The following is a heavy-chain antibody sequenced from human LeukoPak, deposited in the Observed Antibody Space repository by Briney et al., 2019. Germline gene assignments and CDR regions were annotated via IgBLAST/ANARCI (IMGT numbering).Heavy chain of an antibody. Sequence: PSETLSLTCAVSGGSFSGYYWSWIRQPPGKGLGWIGGINHSGSTNYNPSLKSRVTISVDTSKQQFSLRLSSVTAADTAVYYCARGLDSYGSISRFYYYYYMDVWGKGTTVTVSS. V-gene: IGHV4-34*01. CDR2: INHSGST. CDR3: ARGLDSYGSISRFYYYYYMDV. D-gene: IGHD3-10*01. CDR1: GGSFSGYY. J-gene: IGHJ6*03.